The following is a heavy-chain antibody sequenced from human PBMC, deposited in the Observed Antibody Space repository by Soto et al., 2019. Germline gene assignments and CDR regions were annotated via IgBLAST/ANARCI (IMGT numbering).Heavy chain of an antibody. D-gene: IGHD6-13*01. J-gene: IGHJ4*02. CDR1: GFSFTTDGMG. CDR2: IYWDDDK. Sequence: QITLKESGPTLVKPTQTLTLTCTFSGFSFTTDGMGVGWIRQPPGQALEWLALIYWDDDKRYSPSLKSRLTITKDAARNQVVLTLTNMDPADTATYYCAHLSWAASGTRYYFDYWGQGTLVTVSS. CDR3: AHLSWAASGTRYYFDY. V-gene: IGHV2-5*02.